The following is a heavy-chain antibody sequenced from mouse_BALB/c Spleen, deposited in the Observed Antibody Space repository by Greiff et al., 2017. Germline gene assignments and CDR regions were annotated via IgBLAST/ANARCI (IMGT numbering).Heavy chain of an antibody. Sequence: DVKLVESGGGLVKPGGSLKLSCAASGFTFSSYAMSWVRQTPEKRLEWVASISSGGSTYYPDSVKGRFTISRDNARNILYLQMSSLRSEDTAMYYCARGGYGSRAGFAYWGQGTLVTVSA. CDR2: ISSGGST. CDR3: ARGGYGSRAGFAY. D-gene: IGHD1-1*01. CDR1: GFTFSSYA. J-gene: IGHJ3*01. V-gene: IGHV5-6-5*01.